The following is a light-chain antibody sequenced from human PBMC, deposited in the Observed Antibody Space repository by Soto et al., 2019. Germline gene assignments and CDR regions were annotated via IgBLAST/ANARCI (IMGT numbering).Light chain of an antibody. J-gene: IGLJ1*01. CDR1: TSDVGGYNY. Sequence: QSVLTQPASVSGSPGQSITISCTGTTSDVGGYNYVSWYQQYPGKAPKLIISEVINRPSGVSDRFSGSKSGSTASLTISGLQPEDEADYYCSPYTTGDNLVFGAGTKVTVL. V-gene: IGLV2-14*01. CDR3: SPYTTGDNLV. CDR2: EVI.